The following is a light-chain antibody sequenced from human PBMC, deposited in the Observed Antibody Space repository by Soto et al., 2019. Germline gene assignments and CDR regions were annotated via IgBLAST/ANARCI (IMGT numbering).Light chain of an antibody. CDR1: NIGNKN. CDR2: EDS. J-gene: IGLJ7*01. Sequence: SYELTQPPSVSVAPGQTARITCGGNNIGNKNVHWYQQKPGQAPVLVVYEDSDRPSGIPERFSGSNSGNTATLTISRVEAGDEADYYCQVWDSGSDHLYVFGTGTQLTVL. V-gene: IGLV3-21*02. CDR3: QVWDSGSDHLYV.